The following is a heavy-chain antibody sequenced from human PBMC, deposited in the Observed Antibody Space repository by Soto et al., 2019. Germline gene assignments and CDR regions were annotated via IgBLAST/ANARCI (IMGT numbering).Heavy chain of an antibody. CDR2: INAYNNNT. CDR3: ARLENSVTGRIDY. D-gene: IGHD1-26*01. J-gene: IGHJ4*02. Sequence: QVQLVQSGAEVKKPGASVKVSCQASGYTFPTYGISWGRQAPGQGLEWMGWINAYNNNTEFAQRFQGRVTMTTDTSTNTAYMELRSLTSDDTALYYCARLENSVTGRIDYWGQGTLVTVSS. V-gene: IGHV1-18*01. CDR1: GYTFPTYG.